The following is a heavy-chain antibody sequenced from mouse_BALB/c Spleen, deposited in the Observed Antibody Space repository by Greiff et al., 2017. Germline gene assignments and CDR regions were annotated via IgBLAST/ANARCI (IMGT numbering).Heavy chain of an antibody. D-gene: IGHD2-2*01. CDR1: GYSFTGYF. J-gene: IGHJ2*01. Sequence: EVQLQQSGPELVKPGASVKISCKASGYSFTGYFMNWVMQSHGKSLEWIGRINPYNGDTFYNQKFKGKATLTVDKSSSTAHMELRSLASEDSAVYYCARGYGYDVLDYWGQGTTLTVSS. CDR2: INPYNGDT. CDR3: ARGYGYDVLDY. V-gene: IGHV1-20*02.